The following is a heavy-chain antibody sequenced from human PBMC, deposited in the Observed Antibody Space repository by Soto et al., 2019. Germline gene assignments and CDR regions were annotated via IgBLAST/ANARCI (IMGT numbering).Heavy chain of an antibody. Sequence: PVGSLRLSCEASTFAFTFRNYGMHWVRLVPGKGLEWLAVISHDGDDQYYADSVKCRFTVSRDNVRNILYLQMNSLRSEDTALYYCAKDAVQKANFDYWGKGSRVTV. D-gene: IGHD1-1*01. CDR2: ISHDGDDQ. CDR1: TFAFTFRNYG. J-gene: IGHJ4*02. V-gene: IGHV3-30*18. CDR3: AKDAVQKANFDY.